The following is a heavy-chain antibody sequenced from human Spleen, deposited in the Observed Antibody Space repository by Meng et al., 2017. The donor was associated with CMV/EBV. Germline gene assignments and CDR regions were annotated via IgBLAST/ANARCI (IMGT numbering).Heavy chain of an antibody. CDR2: MNPNSGNT. V-gene: IGHV1-8*01. CDR3: ARETSGYYRGAFDY. Sequence: SGYTFTSYDINWVRQATGQGLEWMGWMNPNSGNTGYAQKFQGRVTMTRNTSISTAYMELSSLRSEDTAVYYCARETSGYYRGAFDYWGQGTLVTVSS. J-gene: IGHJ4*02. CDR1: GYTFTSYD. D-gene: IGHD3-22*01.